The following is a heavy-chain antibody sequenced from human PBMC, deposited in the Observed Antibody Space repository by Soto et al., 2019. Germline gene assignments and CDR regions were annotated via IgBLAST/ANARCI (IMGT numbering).Heavy chain of an antibody. CDR2: ISDAGERT. Sequence: GGSLRLSXAATGFTFSNHAMSWVRRAAGKGLEWVSGISDAGERTYYADSVRGRFTVSRDNSKNTLYLQMNTLRAEDTAVYYCAKDYSSVWSRGIDVWGQGILVTVSS. CDR3: AKDYSSVWSRGIDV. V-gene: IGHV3-23*01. J-gene: IGHJ4*02. D-gene: IGHD6-19*01. CDR1: GFTFSNHA.